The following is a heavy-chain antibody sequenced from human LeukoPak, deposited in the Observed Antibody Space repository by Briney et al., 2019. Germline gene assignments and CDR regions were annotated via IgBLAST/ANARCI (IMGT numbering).Heavy chain of an antibody. CDR2: ISYDGSNK. D-gene: IGHD2-2*01. Sequence: PGGSLRLSCAASGFTFSSYAMSWVRQAPGKGLEWVAVISYDGSNKYYADSVKGRFTISRDNSKNTLYLQMNSLRAEDTAVYYCARGGVPAAILGVKGDSDYWGQGTLVTVSS. CDR3: ARGGVPAAILGVKGDSDY. CDR1: GFTFSSYA. V-gene: IGHV3-30*04. J-gene: IGHJ4*02.